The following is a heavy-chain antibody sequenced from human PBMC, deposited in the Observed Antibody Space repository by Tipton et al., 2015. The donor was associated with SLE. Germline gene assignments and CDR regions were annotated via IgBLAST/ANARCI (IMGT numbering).Heavy chain of an antibody. D-gene: IGHD3-10*01. CDR1: GGSISSYY. Sequence: TLSLTCTVSGGSISSYYWSWIRQPPGKGLEWIGYIYYSGSTNYNPSLKSRVTISVDTSKNQFSLKLSSVTAADTAVYYCASLGANDSWGQGTLVTVSS. J-gene: IGHJ4*02. CDR3: ASLGANDS. V-gene: IGHV4-59*08. CDR2: IYYSGST.